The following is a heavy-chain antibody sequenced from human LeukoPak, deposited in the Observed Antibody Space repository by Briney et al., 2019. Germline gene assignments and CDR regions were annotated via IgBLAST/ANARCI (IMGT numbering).Heavy chain of an antibody. CDR1: GFTFSSYA. D-gene: IGHD3-22*01. CDR3: AIMHPYYDGSGYWVQ. J-gene: IGHJ4*02. Sequence: GGSLRLPCAASGFTFSSYAMSWVRQAPGKGLEWVSGISTSGGSTSYADSVKGRFTISRDNPRNTLYMEMNSLRAEDTAVYYCAIMHPYYDGSGYWVQWGQGTLVTVSS. V-gene: IGHV3-23*01. CDR2: ISTSGGST.